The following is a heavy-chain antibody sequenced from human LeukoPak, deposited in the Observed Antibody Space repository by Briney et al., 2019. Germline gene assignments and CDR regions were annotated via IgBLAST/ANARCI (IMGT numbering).Heavy chain of an antibody. V-gene: IGHV3-48*01. D-gene: IGHD6-6*01. CDR2: ISSSSSTI. CDR1: GFTFSSYS. CDR3: VRSSSSFDY. Sequence: GGSLRLSCAASGFTFSSYSMNWVRQAPGKGLEWVSYISSSSSTIYYADSVKGRFTISRDNAKNSVYLQMNSLRAEDTAVYYCVRSSSSFDYWGQGTLVTVSS. J-gene: IGHJ4*02.